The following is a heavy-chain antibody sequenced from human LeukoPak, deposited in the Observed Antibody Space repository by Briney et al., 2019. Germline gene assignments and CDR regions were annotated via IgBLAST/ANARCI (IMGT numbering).Heavy chain of an antibody. D-gene: IGHD5-24*01. V-gene: IGHV3-30*02. Sequence: GGSLRLSCAASGFTFSSYGMHWVRQAPGKGLEWVAFIRYDGSNKYYADSVKGRFTISRDNSKNTLYLQMNSLRAEDTAVYYCARDRDGPARWFDPWGQGTLVTVSS. CDR2: IRYDGSNK. CDR1: GFTFSSYG. J-gene: IGHJ5*02. CDR3: ARDRDGPARWFDP.